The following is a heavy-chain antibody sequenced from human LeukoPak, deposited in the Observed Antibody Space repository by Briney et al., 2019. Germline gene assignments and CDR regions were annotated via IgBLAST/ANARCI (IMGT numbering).Heavy chain of an antibody. J-gene: IGHJ3*02. V-gene: IGHV4-39*01. CDR3: ARHSRWPDAFDI. D-gene: IGHD4-23*01. CDR1: GGSISSGGYS. CDR2: IYYSGST. Sequence: SETLSLTCTVSGGSISSGGYSWSWIRQHPGKGLEWIGYIYYSGSTYYNPSLKSRVTISVDTSKNQFSLKLSSVTAADTAVYYCARHSRWPDAFDIWGQGTMVTVSS.